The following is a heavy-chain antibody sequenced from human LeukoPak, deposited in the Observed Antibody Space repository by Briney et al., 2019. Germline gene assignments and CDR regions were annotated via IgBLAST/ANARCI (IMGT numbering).Heavy chain of an antibody. CDR2: INGFSSYI. J-gene: IGHJ6*02. Sequence: GRSLRLSCAASGFTFSSYSMNWVRQAPGKGLEWVSSINGFSSYIFYADSVKGRFTISRDNAKNSLYLQMNSLRAEDTAVYYCARSVCSGGSCHYGMDVWGQGTTVTVSS. CDR1: GFTFSSYS. V-gene: IGHV3-21*01. D-gene: IGHD2-15*01. CDR3: ARSVCSGGSCHYGMDV.